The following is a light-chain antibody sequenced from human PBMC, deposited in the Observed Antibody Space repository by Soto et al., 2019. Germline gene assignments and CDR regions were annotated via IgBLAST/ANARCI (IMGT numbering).Light chain of an antibody. CDR1: QSVSSSY. CDR3: QPYGSSPWS. J-gene: IGKJ1*01. CDR2: GAS. V-gene: IGKV3-20*01. Sequence: ESVLTQSPGTLSLSPGERATLSCRASQSVSSSYLAWYQQKPGQAPRLLVYGASSRATGIPDRFSGIGSGTDFTLTISRLEPEDYAVYYCQPYGSSPWSSGQGTKVDI.